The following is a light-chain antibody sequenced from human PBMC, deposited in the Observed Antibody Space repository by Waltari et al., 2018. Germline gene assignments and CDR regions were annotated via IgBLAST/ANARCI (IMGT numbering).Light chain of an antibody. V-gene: IGLV4-69*01. CDR2: VYSDGSH. Sequence: QLVLTQSPSASASLGASIKLTCTLSSGHSSNVIAWLQQQPEKGPRYLVKVYSDGSHSRGNEIPDRFSGASSGAERYLTISSLQSEDEADYYCQTGGHGTWVFGGGTRLTVL. CDR3: QTGGHGTWV. J-gene: IGLJ3*02. CDR1: SGHSSNV.